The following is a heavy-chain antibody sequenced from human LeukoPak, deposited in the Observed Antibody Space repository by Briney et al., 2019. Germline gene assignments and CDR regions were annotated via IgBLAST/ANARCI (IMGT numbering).Heavy chain of an antibody. CDR2: INHSGST. CDR1: GGSFSGYY. J-gene: IGHJ5*02. Sequence: KPSETLSLTCAVYGGSFSGYYWSWIRQPPGKELEWIGEINHSGSTNYNPSLKSRVTISVDTSKNQFSLKLSSVTAADTAVYYCARGGLYYDSSGYRPNWFDPWGQGTLVTVSS. D-gene: IGHD3-22*01. V-gene: IGHV4-34*01. CDR3: ARGGLYYDSSGYRPNWFDP.